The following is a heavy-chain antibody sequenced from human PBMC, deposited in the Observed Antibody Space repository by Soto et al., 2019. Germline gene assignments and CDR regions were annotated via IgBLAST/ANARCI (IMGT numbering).Heavy chain of an antibody. D-gene: IGHD6-13*01. CDR2: MNPNSVNT. V-gene: IGHV1-8*01. Sequence: QVQLVQSGAEVKKPGASVKVSCKASGYTFTSYDINWVRQATGQGLAWMGWMNPNSVNTGSAQMFQGRVTMTRNTSIRIADMKLSSLRSEDTAVYYCERERAGIFTARWGQGTLVTVSS. J-gene: IGHJ4*02. CDR3: ERERAGIFTAR. CDR1: GYTFTSYD.